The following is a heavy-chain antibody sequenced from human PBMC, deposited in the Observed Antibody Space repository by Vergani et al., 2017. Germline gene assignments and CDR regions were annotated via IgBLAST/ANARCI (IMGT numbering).Heavy chain of an antibody. CDR2: IYPADSDT. Sequence: EVELVQSGPEVRKPGESLKISCKGSEYSFGNYWIGWVRQMPGKGLEWMGIIYPADSDTRYSPSFQGQVTISADKSISTAFLQWDSLKASDTALYYCARHTTYTYSWGQGTLVTVSS. V-gene: IGHV5-51*01. D-gene: IGHD1-1*01. J-gene: IGHJ4*02. CDR3: ARHTTYTYS. CDR1: EYSFGNYW.